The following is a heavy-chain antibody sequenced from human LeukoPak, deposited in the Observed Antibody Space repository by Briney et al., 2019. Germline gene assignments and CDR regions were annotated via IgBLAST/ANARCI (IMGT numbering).Heavy chain of an antibody. V-gene: IGHV5-51*01. D-gene: IGHD4-17*01. CDR2: IYPGDSDT. CDR3: ASYGDDYGDYDPFDI. Sequence: GESLKISCKGSGYSFTSYWIGRVRQMPGKGLEWMGIIYPGDSDTRYSPSFQGQVTISADKSISTAYLQWSSLKASDTAMYYCASYGDDYGDYDPFDIWGQGTMVTVSS. J-gene: IGHJ3*02. CDR1: GYSFTSYW.